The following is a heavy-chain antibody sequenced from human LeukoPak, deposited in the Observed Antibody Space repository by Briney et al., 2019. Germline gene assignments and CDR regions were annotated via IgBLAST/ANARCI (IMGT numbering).Heavy chain of an antibody. CDR3: ARESNWYHYNSSGYRDAFDI. J-gene: IGHJ3*02. V-gene: IGHV4-59*01. D-gene: IGHD3-22*01. CDR1: GGSISSYY. Sequence: PSETLSLTCTVSGGSISSYYWSWIRQPPGKGLEWIGYIYYSGSTNYNPSLKSRVTISVDTSKNQFSLKLSSVTAADTAVYYCARESNWYHYNSSGYRDAFDIWGQGTMVTVSS. CDR2: IYYSGST.